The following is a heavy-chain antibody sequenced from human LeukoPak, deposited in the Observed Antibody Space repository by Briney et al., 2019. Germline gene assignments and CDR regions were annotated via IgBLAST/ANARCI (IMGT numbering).Heavy chain of an antibody. J-gene: IGHJ4*02. D-gene: IGHD1-20*01. CDR1: GFTFSSYE. CDR3: ARLTVLDY. V-gene: IGHV3-48*03. Sequence: GGSLRLSCAASGFTFSSYEMNWVRQAPGKGPEWVSYISSSGSPIYYADSVKGRFTVSRDNAKNSLYLQMNSLRAEDTAVYYCARLTVLDYWGQGTLVTVSS. CDR2: ISSSGSPI.